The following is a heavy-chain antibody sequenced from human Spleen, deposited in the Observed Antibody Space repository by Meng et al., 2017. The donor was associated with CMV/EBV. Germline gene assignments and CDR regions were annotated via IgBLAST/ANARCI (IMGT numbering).Heavy chain of an antibody. Sequence: YSFSNYWIDWVRQMPGKGLEWMGSIYPGDSDTRYSPSFQGQVTISADKSISTAYLQWSSLKASDTAMYYCARPKGDSTSSAGAFEIWGQGTMVTVSS. V-gene: IGHV5-51*01. D-gene: IGHD2/OR15-2a*01. CDR3: ARPKGDSTSSAGAFEI. CDR1: YSFSNYW. J-gene: IGHJ3*02. CDR2: IYPGDSDT.